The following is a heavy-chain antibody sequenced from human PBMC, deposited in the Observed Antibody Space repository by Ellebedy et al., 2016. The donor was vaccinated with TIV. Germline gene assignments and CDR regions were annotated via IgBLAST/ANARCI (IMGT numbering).Heavy chain of an antibody. V-gene: IGHV1-46*01. Sequence: ASVKVSCKASGYTFTSYYMYWVRQAPGQGLEWMGIINPSAGSTNYAQKFQGRVTMTTDTSTNTAYMELSSLRSEDTAVYYCAAVTIQIWFPKWFDHWGQGTLVTVSS. CDR3: AAVTIQIWFPKWFDH. J-gene: IGHJ5*02. CDR1: GYTFTSYY. CDR2: INPSAGST. D-gene: IGHD5-18*01.